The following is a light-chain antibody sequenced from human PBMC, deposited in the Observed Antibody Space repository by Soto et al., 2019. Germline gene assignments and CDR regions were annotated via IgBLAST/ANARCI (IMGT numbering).Light chain of an antibody. CDR3: QSYDSTLSGGV. CDR2: GNG. CDR1: SSSIGAGYE. Sequence: QSVLTQPPSVSGAPGQRVTISCSGTSSSIGAGYEVHWYHQLPGTAPKLVVSGNGNRPSGVPDRLSASKSGTSASLAITGLQAEDEADYYCQSYDSTLSGGVFGGGTKLTVL. V-gene: IGLV1-40*01. J-gene: IGLJ3*02.